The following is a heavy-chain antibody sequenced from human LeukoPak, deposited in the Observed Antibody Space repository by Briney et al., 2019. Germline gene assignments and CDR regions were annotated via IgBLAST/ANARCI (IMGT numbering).Heavy chain of an antibody. CDR2: ISGSGTTT. CDR3: ARANRLDY. Sequence: GGSLRLSCAASGFTFSNYGMSWVRRAPGKGLQWVSAISGSGTTTYYADSVKGRFTISRDNSKNTLYLQMNSLRAEDTAVYYCARANRLDYWGQGTLVTVSS. V-gene: IGHV3-23*01. J-gene: IGHJ4*02. CDR1: GFTFSNYG. D-gene: IGHD1/OR15-1a*01.